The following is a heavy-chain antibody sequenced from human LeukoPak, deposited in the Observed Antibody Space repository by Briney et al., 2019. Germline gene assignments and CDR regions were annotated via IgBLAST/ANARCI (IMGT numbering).Heavy chain of an antibody. CDR3: ARVGYCSGGSCFGWFGP. CDR2: INPNSGGT. Sequence: ASVEVSCKASGYTFTGYYMHWVRQAPGQGLEWMGWINPNSGGTNYAQKFQGRVTMTRDTSISTAYMELSGLRSDDTAVYCCARVGYCSGGSCFGWFGPWGQGTLVTVPS. CDR1: GYTFTGYY. J-gene: IGHJ5*02. D-gene: IGHD2-15*01. V-gene: IGHV1-2*02.